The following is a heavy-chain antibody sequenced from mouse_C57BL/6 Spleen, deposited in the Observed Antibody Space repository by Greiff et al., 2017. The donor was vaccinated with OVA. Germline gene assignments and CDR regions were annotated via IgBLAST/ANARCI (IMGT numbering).Heavy chain of an antibody. V-gene: IGHV14-4*01. CDR1: GFNIKDDY. CDR2: IDPENGDT. D-gene: IGHD1-1*01. J-gene: IGHJ2*01. CDR3: TTSDVSSLFDY. Sequence: VQLQQSGAELVRPGASVKLSCTASGFNIKDDYMHWVKQRPEQGLEWIGWIDPENGDTEYASKFQGKATITADTSSNTAYLQLSSLTSEDTAVYYCTTSDVSSLFDYWGQGTTLTVSS.